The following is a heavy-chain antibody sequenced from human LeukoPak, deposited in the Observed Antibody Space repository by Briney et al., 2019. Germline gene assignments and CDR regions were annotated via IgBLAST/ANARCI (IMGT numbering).Heavy chain of an antibody. CDR2: IIPIFGTA. CDR1: GGTFSSYA. Sequence: HRASVKVSCKASGGTFSSYAISWVRQAPGQGLEWMGGIIPIFGTANYAQKFQGRVTITTDESTSTANMELSSLRSEDTAVYYCARVRARDYDSSGYYGDVWGQGTLVTVSS. D-gene: IGHD3-22*01. J-gene: IGHJ4*02. CDR3: ARVRARDYDSSGYYGDV. V-gene: IGHV1-69*05.